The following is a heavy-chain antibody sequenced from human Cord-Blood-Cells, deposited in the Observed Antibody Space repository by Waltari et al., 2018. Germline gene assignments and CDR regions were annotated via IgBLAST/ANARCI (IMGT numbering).Heavy chain of an antibody. J-gene: IGHJ6*02. CDR1: GGSFSGYY. CDR2: INHSGST. D-gene: IGHD2-2*01. V-gene: IGHV4-34*01. Sequence: QVQLQQWGAGLLKPSETLSLTCAVYGGSFSGYYWSWIRQPPGKGREWIGEINHSGSTKYNPALKSLVTISVDTSKNQFSLKLSSVTAADTAVYYCARGYCSSTSCYYPYYGMDVWGQGTTVTVSS. CDR3: ARGYCSSTSCYYPYYGMDV.